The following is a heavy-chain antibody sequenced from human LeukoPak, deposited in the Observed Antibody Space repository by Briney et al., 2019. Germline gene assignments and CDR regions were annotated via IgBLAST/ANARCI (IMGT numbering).Heavy chain of an antibody. D-gene: IGHD6-13*01. V-gene: IGHV1-2*02. CDR1: GYTFTVYF. CDR3: AGAQSLTAPAGTFANS. Sequence: GASVKVSFKASGYTFTVYFLHWVRRAPGQGFEWMGWTNPNSGGTYYTQRFQGRVTMTRDTSISTAYMELSSLRSDDTAVYYCAGAQSLTAPAGTFANSWGQGTLVTVSS. J-gene: IGHJ4*02. CDR2: TNPNSGGT.